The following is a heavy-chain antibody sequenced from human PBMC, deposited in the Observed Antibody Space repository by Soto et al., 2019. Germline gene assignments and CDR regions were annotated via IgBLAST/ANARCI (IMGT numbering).Heavy chain of an antibody. CDR2: ISSSSSTI. V-gene: IGHV3-48*02. CDR3: AREGPRGIVVVVAATGYYGMDV. Sequence: GGSLRLSCAASGFTFSSYSMNWVRQAPGKGLEWVSYISSSSSTIYYADSVKGRLTISRENAKNSRYLQMNSLRDEDTAVYYCAREGPRGIVVVVAATGYYGMDVWGQGTTVTVSS. D-gene: IGHD2-15*01. CDR1: GFTFSSYS. J-gene: IGHJ6*02.